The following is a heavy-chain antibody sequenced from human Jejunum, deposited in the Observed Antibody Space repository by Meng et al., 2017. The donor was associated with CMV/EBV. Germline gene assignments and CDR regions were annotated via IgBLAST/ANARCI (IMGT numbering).Heavy chain of an antibody. CDR1: GFTFSSFP. D-gene: IGHD1-26*01. Sequence: SGFTFSSFPMHWVRQAPGKGLEWVASIKRDGSEKYYVDSVKGRFTISRDNAKNSLYLQMNSLRAEDTAVYYCARVFKGGNYFDYWGQGTQVTVSS. CDR3: ARVFKGGNYFDY. V-gene: IGHV3-7*01. J-gene: IGHJ4*02. CDR2: IKRDGSEK.